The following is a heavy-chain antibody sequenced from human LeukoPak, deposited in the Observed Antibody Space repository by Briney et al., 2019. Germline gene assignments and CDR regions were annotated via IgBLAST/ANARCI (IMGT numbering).Heavy chain of an antibody. J-gene: IGHJ4*02. CDR2: ISGSGGST. Sequence: GGSLRLSCAASGFTFSSYAMSWVRQAPWKGLEWVSAISGSGGSTYYADSVKGRFTISRDNSKNTLYLQMNSLRAEDTAVYYCAKEVWYSSSWYYFDYWGQGTLVTVSS. D-gene: IGHD6-13*01. CDR1: GFTFSSYA. CDR3: AKEVWYSSSWYYFDY. V-gene: IGHV3-23*01.